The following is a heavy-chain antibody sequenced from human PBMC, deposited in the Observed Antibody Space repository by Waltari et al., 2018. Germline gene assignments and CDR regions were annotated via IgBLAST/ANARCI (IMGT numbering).Heavy chain of an antibody. J-gene: IGHJ4*02. CDR1: GGSISSSSYY. D-gene: IGHD3-22*01. CDR3: ARMGYYYDSSGYYYYFDY. Sequence: QLQLQESGPGLVKHSATLYLPCSAAGGSISSSSYYWGWIRRPPGMGLEWIGSIYYSGRTYYNPSLKSRVTISVDTSKNQFSLKLSSVTAADTAVYYCARMGYYYDSSGYYYYFDYWGQGTLVTVSS. V-gene: IGHV4-39*01. CDR2: IYYSGRT.